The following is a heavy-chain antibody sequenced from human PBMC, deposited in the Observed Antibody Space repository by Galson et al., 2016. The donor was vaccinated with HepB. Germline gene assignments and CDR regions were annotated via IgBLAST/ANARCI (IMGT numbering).Heavy chain of an antibody. CDR3: ARSLWGYSIPSPYDY. CDR2: INQHGSEK. V-gene: IGHV3-7*01. Sequence: SLRLSCAASGFTFSSYWMSWVRQAPGKGLEWVANINQHGSEKYYVDSVKGRFTISRDNAKNSLYLQMNSLRAEDTAVYYCARSLWGYSIPSPYDYWGQGTLVTVSS. D-gene: IGHD6-6*01. CDR1: GFTFSSYW. J-gene: IGHJ4*02.